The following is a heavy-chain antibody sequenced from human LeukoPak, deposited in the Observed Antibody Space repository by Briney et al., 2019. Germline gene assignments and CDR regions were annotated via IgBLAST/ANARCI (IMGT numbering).Heavy chain of an antibody. CDR3: ARGRQNYGDYPY. J-gene: IGHJ4*02. CDR1: GYTFTSYD. D-gene: IGHD4-17*01. Sequence: ASVKVSCKASGYTFTSYDINWVRQATGQGLEWMGWMNPNSGNTGYAQKFQGRVTMTRNTSISTAYMELSSLRSEDTAVYYCARGRQNYGDYPYWGQGTLVTVSS. V-gene: IGHV1-8*01. CDR2: MNPNSGNT.